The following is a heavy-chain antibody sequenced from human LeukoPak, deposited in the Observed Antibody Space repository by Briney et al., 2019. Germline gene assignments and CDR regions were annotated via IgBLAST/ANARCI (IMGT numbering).Heavy chain of an antibody. CDR2: IYYSGST. CDR1: GGSISSYY. CDR3: ARSGSAQARGMNWFDP. J-gene: IGHJ5*02. V-gene: IGHV4-59*01. Sequence: PSETLSLTCTVSGGSISSYYWSWIRQPPGKGLEWIGYIYYSGSTNYNPSLKSRVAISVDTSKNQFSLKLSSVTAADTAVYYCARSGSAQARGMNWFDPWGQGTLVTVSS. D-gene: IGHD3-10*01.